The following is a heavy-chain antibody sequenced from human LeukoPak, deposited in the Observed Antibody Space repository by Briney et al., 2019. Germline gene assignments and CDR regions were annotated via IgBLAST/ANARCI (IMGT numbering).Heavy chain of an antibody. CDR3: ARIGAGSSRDY. CDR2: IVGSSST. Sequence: GGSLRLSCAASGFTFSNFARTWVRQAPGKGLEWVSSIVGSSSTYYADSLKGRFTISADKSKNSLYLQMNSLRADDTAVYYCARIGAGSSRDYWGQGTLVTVSS. D-gene: IGHD6-13*01. V-gene: IGHV3-21*01. CDR1: GFTFSNFA. J-gene: IGHJ4*02.